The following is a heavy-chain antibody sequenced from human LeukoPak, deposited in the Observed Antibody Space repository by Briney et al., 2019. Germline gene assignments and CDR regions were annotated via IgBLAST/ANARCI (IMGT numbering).Heavy chain of an antibody. J-gene: IGHJ6*03. V-gene: IGHV4-59*01. CDR2: IYYCGST. D-gene: IGHD3-3*01. CDR1: GGSISSYY. Sequence: SETLSLTCTVSGGSISSYYWSWIRQPPGKGLEWIGHIYYCGSTNYNPPLKSRVTISVDTSKNQFSLKLSSVTAADTAVYCCARNSPDYDFWSGYYTHYYYYYYMDVWGKGTTVTVSS. CDR3: ARNSPDYDFWSGYYTHYYYYYYMDV.